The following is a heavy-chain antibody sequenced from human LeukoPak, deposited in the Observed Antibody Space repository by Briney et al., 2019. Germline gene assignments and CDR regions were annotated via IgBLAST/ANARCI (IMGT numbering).Heavy chain of an antibody. CDR1: GYTFTGYY. CDR2: INPNSGGT. CDR3: ARERGSSTRDDAFDI. Sequence: ASVKVSCKVSGYTFTGYYMHWVRQAPGQGLEWMGWINPNSGGTNYAQKFQGRVTMTRDTSISTAYMELSRLRPDDTAVYYCARERGSSTRDDAFDIWGQGTMVTVSS. V-gene: IGHV1-2*02. J-gene: IGHJ3*02. D-gene: IGHD2-2*01.